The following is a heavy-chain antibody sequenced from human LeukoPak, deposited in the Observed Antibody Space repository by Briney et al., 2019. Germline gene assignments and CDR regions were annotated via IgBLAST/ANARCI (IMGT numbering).Heavy chain of an antibody. CDR3: ARTLYIAAAPGGFDY. Sequence: ASVKVSCKDSGYTFTGHYMHWVRQAPGQRLEWMGWINPKNAGTNYAQKFQGRVTMTRDTSTGTVYMELSRLRSDDTAVYYCARTLYIAAAPGGFDYWGQGTLVTVSS. CDR2: INPKNAGT. D-gene: IGHD6-13*01. J-gene: IGHJ4*02. V-gene: IGHV1-2*02. CDR1: GYTFTGHY.